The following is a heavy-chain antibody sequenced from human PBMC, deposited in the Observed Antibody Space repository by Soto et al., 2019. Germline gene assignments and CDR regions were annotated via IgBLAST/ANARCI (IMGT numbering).Heavy chain of an antibody. J-gene: IGHJ4*02. Sequence: QVQLVQSGAEVKKPGSSVKVSCKASGGTFSSYTISWVRQAPGQGLEWMGRIIPILGIANYAQKFQGRVTIPADKPTSTAYMELSSLRSEDTAVYYCARGVCTNGVCHAGKFDYWGQGTLVTVSS. CDR1: GGTFSSYT. V-gene: IGHV1-69*02. CDR2: IIPILGIA. CDR3: ARGVCTNGVCHAGKFDY. D-gene: IGHD2-8*01.